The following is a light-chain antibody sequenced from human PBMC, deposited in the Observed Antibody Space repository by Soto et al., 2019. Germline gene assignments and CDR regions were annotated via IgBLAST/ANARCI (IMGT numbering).Light chain of an antibody. CDR2: GAS. J-gene: IGKJ1*01. CDR1: QSVSSSY. Sequence: EIVLTQSPCTLSLSPGERATLSCRASQSVSSSYLAWYKQQPGQAPRLLILGASSRATGIPDRFSGSGSGTEFTLTISRLEPQDFEVYYCQYYGTSPKPFGQGTKVDIK. CDR3: QYYGTSPKP. V-gene: IGKV3-20*01.